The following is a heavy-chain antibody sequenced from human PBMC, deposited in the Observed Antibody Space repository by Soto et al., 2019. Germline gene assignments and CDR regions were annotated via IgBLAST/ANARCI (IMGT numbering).Heavy chain of an antibody. V-gene: IGHV3-30-3*01. CDR1: GFTFSSYA. D-gene: IGHD6-13*01. CDR3: ARDSGSSGVEAAASWDC. CDR2: ISYDGSNK. Sequence: QVQLVESGGGVVQPGRSLRLSCAASGFTFSSYAMHWVRQAPGKGLEWVAVISYDGSNKYYADSVKGRFTISRDNSKNXXVMEMNSLKAEDTAVYYCARDSGSSGVEAAASWDCWGQGTLVTVSS. J-gene: IGHJ4*02.